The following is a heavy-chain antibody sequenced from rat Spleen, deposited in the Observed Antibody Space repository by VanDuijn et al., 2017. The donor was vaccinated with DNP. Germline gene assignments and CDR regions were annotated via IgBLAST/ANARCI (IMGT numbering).Heavy chain of an antibody. CDR3: ATSGYGYDGYPFAY. Sequence: EVQLVESGGGLVQPRRSMKLSCAASGFIFTNYYMAWVRQAPTKGLEWVASISTGGGNTYYRDSVKGRFTISRDNAKNTLFLQMDSLRSEDTATYYCATSGYGYDGYPFAYWGQGTLVTVSS. CDR2: ISTGGGNT. V-gene: IGHV5-25*01. CDR1: GFIFTNYY. D-gene: IGHD1-12*03. J-gene: IGHJ3*01.